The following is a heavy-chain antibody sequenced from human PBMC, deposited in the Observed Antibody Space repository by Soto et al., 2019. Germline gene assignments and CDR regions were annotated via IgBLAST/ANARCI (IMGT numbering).Heavy chain of an antibody. J-gene: IGHJ6*03. V-gene: IGHV4-4*02. CDR2: IYHSGST. Sequence: SETLSVTWAVSSGSISISNWWSCGRQPPGKRLEWIGEIYHSGSTNYNPSLKSRVTISVDKSKNQFSLKLSSVTAADTAVYYCARVMKMVRGVAWYYYYYMDVWGKGTTVTVSS. D-gene: IGHD3-10*01. CDR3: ARVMKMVRGVAWYYYYYMDV. CDR1: SGSISISNW.